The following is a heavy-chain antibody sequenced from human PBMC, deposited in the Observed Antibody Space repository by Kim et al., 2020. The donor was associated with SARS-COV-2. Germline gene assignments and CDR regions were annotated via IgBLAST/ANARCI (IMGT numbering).Heavy chain of an antibody. D-gene: IGHD3-3*01. J-gene: IGHJ3*02. CDR2: IYPGDSDT. V-gene: IGHV5-51*01. Sequence: GESLKISCKGSGYSFTSYWIGWVRQMPGKGLEWMGIIYPGDSDTRYSPSFQGQVTISADKSISTAYLQWSSLKASDTAMYYCARLKRITIFGVVIEGPFDIWGQGTMATVSS. CDR3: ARLKRITIFGVVIEGPFDI. CDR1: GYSFTSYW.